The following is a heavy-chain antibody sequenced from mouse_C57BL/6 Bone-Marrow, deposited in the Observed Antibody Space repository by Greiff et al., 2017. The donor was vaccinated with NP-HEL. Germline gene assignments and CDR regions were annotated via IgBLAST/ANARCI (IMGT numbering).Heavy chain of an antibody. CDR2: ISSVGSST. D-gene: IGHD2-5*01. CDR1: GSTFSSYG. V-gene: IGHV5-6*01. J-gene: IGHJ2*01. CDR3: ARHYYSNYVDY. Sequence: EVQLVESGGALVKPGGSLKFSFAASGSTFSSYGMSWVRQIPDKGLEWVATISSVGSSTYYPDILKGRFTFSRDNAKNTLYLQMSSLKSEDTAMYYCARHYYSNYVDYWGQGTTLTVSS.